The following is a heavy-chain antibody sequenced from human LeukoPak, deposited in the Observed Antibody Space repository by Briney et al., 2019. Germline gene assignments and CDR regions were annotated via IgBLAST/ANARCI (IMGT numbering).Heavy chain of an antibody. CDR1: GYSFTNYY. Sequence: ASVKVSCKASGYSFTNYYLHWVRQAPGQGFEWMGIINPGGGSTTYAQEFQGRVTMTRGTSTSTVYMELSSLRSEDTAVYYCARGGFTTMVRGVIITLDAFDIWGQGTMVTVSS. CDR2: INPGGGST. CDR3: ARGGFTTMVRGVIITLDAFDI. V-gene: IGHV1-46*01. J-gene: IGHJ3*02. D-gene: IGHD3-10*01.